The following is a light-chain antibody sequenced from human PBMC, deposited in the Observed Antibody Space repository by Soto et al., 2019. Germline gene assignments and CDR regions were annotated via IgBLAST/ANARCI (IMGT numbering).Light chain of an antibody. CDR1: SSDVGDYNY. CDR3: SSYTSSSTLVV. J-gene: IGLJ1*01. Sequence: QLVLTQPASVSGSPGQSITISCTGTSSDVGDYNYVSWYQQHPGKAPKLMIYDVSNRPSGVSNRFSGSKSGNTASLTISGLQAEDEADYYCSSYTSSSTLVVFGTGTKLTVL. CDR2: DVS. V-gene: IGLV2-14*01.